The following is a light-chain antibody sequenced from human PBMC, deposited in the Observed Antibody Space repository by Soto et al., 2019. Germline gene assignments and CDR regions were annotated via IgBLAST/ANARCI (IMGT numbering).Light chain of an antibody. V-gene: IGLV2-23*02. CDR3: CSYAGSSTFAYV. J-gene: IGLJ1*01. CDR2: EVS. CDR1: SRDVGGYNY. Sequence: QSALTQPPSASGSPGQSVTISCTGPSRDVGGYNYVSWYQQHPGKAPKLMIYEVSKRPSGVSNRFSGSKSGNTASLTISGLQAEDEADYYCCSYAGSSTFAYVFGTGTKLTVL.